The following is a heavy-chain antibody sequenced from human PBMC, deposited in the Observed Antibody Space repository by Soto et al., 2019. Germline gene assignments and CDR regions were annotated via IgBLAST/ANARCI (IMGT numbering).Heavy chain of an antibody. Sequence: SETLSLTCTVSGDSISKYYCSWIRQSPGKGLEWIGYIYYSGSTNYNPSLKSRVTISIDKSKNQFSLKLTSVTAADTAVYYCARVRVMITFGGVIVEAFDIWGQGTMVTVSS. CDR1: GDSISKYY. V-gene: IGHV4-59*01. CDR2: IYYSGST. J-gene: IGHJ3*02. D-gene: IGHD3-16*02. CDR3: ARVRVMITFGGVIVEAFDI.